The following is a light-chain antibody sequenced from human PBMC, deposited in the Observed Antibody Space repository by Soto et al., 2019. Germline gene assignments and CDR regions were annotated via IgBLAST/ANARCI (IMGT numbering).Light chain of an antibody. V-gene: IGLV1-40*01. CDR3: QSYDSSLTSVV. CDR1: SPNIGAEND. CDR2: GDN. Sequence: QSALTQPPSVSGAPGQRVTISCTGSSPNIGAENDVHWYQQLPGTAPKRLIYGDNNRPSGVPDRFSGSKSGTSASLAISGLQPEDEADYYCQSYDSSLTSVVFGTGTKLTVL. J-gene: IGLJ1*01.